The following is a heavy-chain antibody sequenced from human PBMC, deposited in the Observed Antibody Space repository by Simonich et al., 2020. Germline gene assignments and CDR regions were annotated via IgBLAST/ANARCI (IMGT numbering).Heavy chain of an antibody. CDR3: ARDVDTAMVFDY. Sequence: EVQLEESGGGLVKPGGSLRLSCAASGFTFSSYSMNWVRQAPGDGLEGVSSISSSSSYIYYADSVKGRFTISRDNAKNSLYLQMNSLRAEDTAVYYCARDVDTAMVFDYWGQGTLVTVSS. D-gene: IGHD5-18*01. CDR1: GFTFSSYS. J-gene: IGHJ4*02. V-gene: IGHV3-21*01. CDR2: ISSSSSYI.